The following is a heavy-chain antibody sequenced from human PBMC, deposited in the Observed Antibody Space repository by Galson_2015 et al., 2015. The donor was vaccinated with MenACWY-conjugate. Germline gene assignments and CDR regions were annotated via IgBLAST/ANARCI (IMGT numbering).Heavy chain of an antibody. CDR1: GFTFSSYW. CDR2: IKQDGSEK. Sequence: SLRLSCAVSGFTFSSYWMSWVRQAPGKGLEWVANIKQDGSEKYYVDSVKGRFTISRDNAKNSLYLQMNSLRAEDTAVYYCARDFHYYDSSGYYYFAYWGQGTLVTVSS. J-gene: IGHJ4*02. D-gene: IGHD3-22*01. CDR3: ARDFHYYDSSGYYYFAY. V-gene: IGHV3-7*03.